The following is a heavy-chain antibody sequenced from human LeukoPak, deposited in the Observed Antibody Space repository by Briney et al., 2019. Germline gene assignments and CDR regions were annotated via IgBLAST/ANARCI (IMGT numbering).Heavy chain of an antibody. J-gene: IGHJ3*02. Sequence: GGSLRLSCAASGFTFSSYAMHWVRQAPGKGLEYVSAISSNGGSTYYANSVKGRFTISRDNSKNTLYLQMGSLRAEDMAVYYCARDEGDYDYAGRGGAFDIWGQGTMVTVSS. CDR1: GFTFSSYA. CDR3: ARDEGDYDYAGRGGAFDI. V-gene: IGHV3-64*01. CDR2: ISSNGGST. D-gene: IGHD3-16*01.